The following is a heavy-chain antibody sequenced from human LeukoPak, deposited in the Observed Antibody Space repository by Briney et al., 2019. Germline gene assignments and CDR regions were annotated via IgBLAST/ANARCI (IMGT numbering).Heavy chain of an antibody. CDR2: MSGSGGST. Sequence: GGSLRLSCAASGFTFSIYAMRWVRQAPGKGLEWVSAMSGSGGSTYYADSVKGRFTISRDDSKNTLYLQMSSLRAEDTAVYYCAKRRYDSSGHFDCWGQGILVTVSS. V-gene: IGHV3-23*01. CDR3: AKRRYDSSGHFDC. D-gene: IGHD3-22*01. J-gene: IGHJ4*02. CDR1: GFTFSIYA.